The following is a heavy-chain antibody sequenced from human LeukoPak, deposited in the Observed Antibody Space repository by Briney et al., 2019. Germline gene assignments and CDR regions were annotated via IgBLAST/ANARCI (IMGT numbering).Heavy chain of an antibody. J-gene: IGHJ4*02. CDR3: TTEGDASFDY. CDR2: IKQDGSEK. CDR1: GFTFSSYW. V-gene: IGHV3-7*01. Sequence: GGSLRLSCAASGFTFSSYWMSWVRQAPGKGLEWAANIKQDGSEKYYVDSVKGRFTISRDNAKNSLYLQMNSLRAEDTAVYYCTTEGDASFDYWGQGTLVTVSS. D-gene: IGHD2-21*02.